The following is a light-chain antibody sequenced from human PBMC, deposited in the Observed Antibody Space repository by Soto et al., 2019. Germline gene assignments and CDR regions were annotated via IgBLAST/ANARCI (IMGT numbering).Light chain of an antibody. CDR3: EQSDKWRLT. CDR2: GAS. J-gene: IGKJ4*01. Sequence: PPFSPKKRATPSCRASQSVSSTYLIWYQQKPGQAPRLLIFGASTRATGIPTRFSGGGSGTDLPITISSLQLQDLRLYFSEQSDKWRLTFAGGTKVDIK. CDR1: QSVSSTY. V-gene: IGKV3D-7*01.